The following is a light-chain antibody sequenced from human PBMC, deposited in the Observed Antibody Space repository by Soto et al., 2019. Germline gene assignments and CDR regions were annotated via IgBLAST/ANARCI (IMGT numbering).Light chain of an antibody. CDR2: EES. CDR3: QQVKTDPRT. J-gene: IGKJ2*01. V-gene: IGKV1-9*01. Sequence: DIHLTQSPSFLSASVGDRVTITCRPSQAVPNNMAWYQQKPGKPPKLLIYEESTLHSGVPSRVSGRKSGTQITRTIDSLQPEDFATDYGQQVKTDPRTFGLGTKVEIK. CDR1: QAVPNN.